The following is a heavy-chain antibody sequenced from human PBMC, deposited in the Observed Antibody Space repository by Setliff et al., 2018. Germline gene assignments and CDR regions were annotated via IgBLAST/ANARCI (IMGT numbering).Heavy chain of an antibody. CDR1: GGIIYDHW. CDR3: ARERQGGFLEWGPFDS. J-gene: IGHJ4*02. CDR2: IYSDGSA. D-gene: IGHD3-3*01. Sequence: SETLSLTCSVSGGIIYDHWWTWIRQPAGAGLEWIGRIYSDGSADYNPSLRSRVTISVDKSKNQFFLKLTSMTAADTALYFCARERQGGFLEWGPFDSWGQGVVVTVSS. V-gene: IGHV4-4*07.